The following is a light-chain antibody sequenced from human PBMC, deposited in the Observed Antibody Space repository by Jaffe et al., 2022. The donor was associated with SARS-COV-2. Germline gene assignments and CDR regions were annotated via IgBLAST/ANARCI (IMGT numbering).Light chain of an antibody. CDR2: STN. CDR3: VLYVGSGLWV. J-gene: IGLJ3*02. V-gene: IGLV8-61*01. CDR1: SGSVSTTSY. Sequence: QTVVTQEPSFSVSPGGTVTLTCGLSSGSVSTTSYPTWYQQTPGQAPRTLIYSTNTRSSGVPDRFSGSILGNKAALTITGAQADDESDYYCVLYVGSGLWVFGGGTKLTVL.